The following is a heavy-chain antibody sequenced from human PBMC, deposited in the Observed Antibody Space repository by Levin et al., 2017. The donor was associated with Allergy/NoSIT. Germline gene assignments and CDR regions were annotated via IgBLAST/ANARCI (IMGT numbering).Heavy chain of an antibody. J-gene: IGHJ6*02. V-gene: IGHV3-23*01. Sequence: GESLKISCAASGFTFSSYAMSWVRQAPGKGLEWVSAISGSGGSTYYADSVKGRFTISRDNSKNTLYLQMNSLRAEDTAVYYCAKPLLYGESVYYYYGMDVWGQGTTVTVSS. CDR3: AKPLLYGESVYYYYGMDV. D-gene: IGHD4-17*01. CDR2: ISGSGGST. CDR1: GFTFSSYA.